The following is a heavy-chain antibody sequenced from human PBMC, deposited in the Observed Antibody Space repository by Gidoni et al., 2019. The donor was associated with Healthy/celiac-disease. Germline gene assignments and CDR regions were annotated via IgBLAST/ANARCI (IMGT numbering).Heavy chain of an antibody. D-gene: IGHD1-26*01. Sequence: EVQLVESGGGLVQPGRSLRLSCAASGFTFDAYAMHWVRQAPGKGLEWVSGISWNSGSIGYADSVKGRFTISRDNAKNSLYLQMNSLRAEDTALYYCAKDIGYSGSYYLVYWGQGTLVTVSS. CDR1: GFTFDAYA. J-gene: IGHJ4*02. V-gene: IGHV3-9*01. CDR3: AKDIGYSGSYYLVY. CDR2: ISWNSGSI.